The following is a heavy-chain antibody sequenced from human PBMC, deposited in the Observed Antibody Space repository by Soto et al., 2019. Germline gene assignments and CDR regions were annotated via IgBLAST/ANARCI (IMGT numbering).Heavy chain of an antibody. D-gene: IGHD4-17*01. J-gene: IGHJ4*02. V-gene: IGHV1-69*08. Sequence: QVQLVQSGAEVKKPGSSVKVSCKASGGTFSSYTISWVRQAPGQGLEWMGRIIPILGIANYAQKFQGRVRITADKSTSTAYMELSSLRSEDTAVYYCAKDYGGKEGDYWGQGTLVTVSS. CDR2: IIPILGIA. CDR1: GGTFSSYT. CDR3: AKDYGGKEGDY.